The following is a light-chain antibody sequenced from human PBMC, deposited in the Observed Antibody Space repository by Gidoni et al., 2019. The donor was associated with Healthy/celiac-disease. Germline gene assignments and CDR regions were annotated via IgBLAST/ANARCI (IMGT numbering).Light chain of an antibody. V-gene: IGKV3-20*01. J-gene: IGKJ4*01. CDR2: GAS. CDR3: QQYGSSPLT. CDR1: QSVSSSY. Sequence: GERATLSCRASQSVSSSYLAWYQQKPGQAPRLLIYGASSRATGIPDRFSGSGSGTDFTLTISRLEPEDFAVYYCQQYGSSPLTFGGGTKVEIK.